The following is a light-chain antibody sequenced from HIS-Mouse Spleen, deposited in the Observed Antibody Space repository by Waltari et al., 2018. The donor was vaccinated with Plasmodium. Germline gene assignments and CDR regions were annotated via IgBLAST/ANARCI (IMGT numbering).Light chain of an antibody. J-gene: IGLJ3*02. CDR2: YKSDSDK. CDR3: MIWHSSAWV. CDR1: SGINVGTYR. V-gene: IGLV5-45*03. Sequence: QAVLTQPSSLSASPGASASLTCTLRSGINVGTYRIYWYQQKPGSPPQYLLRYKSDSDKQQGYGVPSRFVGSKDASANAGILLISGLQSEDEADYYCMIWHSSAWVFGGGTKLTVL.